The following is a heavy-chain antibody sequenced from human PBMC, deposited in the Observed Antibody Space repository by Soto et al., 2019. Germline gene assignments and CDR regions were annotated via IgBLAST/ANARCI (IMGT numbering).Heavy chain of an antibody. D-gene: IGHD3-22*01. CDR1: GGTFSSYA. V-gene: IGHV1-69*13. J-gene: IGHJ5*02. Sequence: SVKVSCKASGGTFSSYAISWVRQAPGQGLEWMGGIIPIFGTANYAQKFQGRVTITADESTSTAYMELSSLRSEDTAVYYCASPSRYYDDSSGQSAWFDPWGQGTPVKVSS. CDR3: ASPSRYYDDSSGQSAWFDP. CDR2: IIPIFGTA.